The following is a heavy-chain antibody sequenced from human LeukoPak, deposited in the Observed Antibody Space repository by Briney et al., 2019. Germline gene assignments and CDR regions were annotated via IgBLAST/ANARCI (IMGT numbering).Heavy chain of an antibody. J-gene: IGHJ6*03. CDR1: GYTFTSYG. D-gene: IGHD4-11*01. V-gene: IGHV1-18*01. Sequence: ASVKVSCKASGYTFTSYGISWVRQAPGQGLEWMGWISAYNGNTNYAQKLQGRVTMTTDTSTSTAYMELRSLRSDDTAMYYCATHSRHYYYYYYMDVWGKGTTVTVSS. CDR2: ISAYNGNT. CDR3: ATHSRHYYYYYYMDV.